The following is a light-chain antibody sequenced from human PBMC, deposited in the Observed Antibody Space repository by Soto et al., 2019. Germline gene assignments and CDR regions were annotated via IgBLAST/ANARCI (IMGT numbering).Light chain of an antibody. J-gene: IGLJ3*02. Sequence: QSALTQPASVSGSPGQSITISCTGTSSDVGGYNYVSWYQHHPDKAPKLMIFDVNNRPSGISSRFSGSKSGNTASLTISGLQAEDEAAYYCSSYTSSSPRLMFGGGTKVTVL. V-gene: IGLV2-14*03. CDR3: SSYTSSSPRLM. CDR2: DVN. CDR1: SSDVGGYNY.